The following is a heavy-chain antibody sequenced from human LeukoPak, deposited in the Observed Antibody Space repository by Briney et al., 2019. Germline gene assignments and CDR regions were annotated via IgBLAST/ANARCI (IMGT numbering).Heavy chain of an antibody. D-gene: IGHD3-10*01. Sequence: PGGSLRLSCAASGFTFSSYAMSWVRQAPGKGLXXXXXXXXXXGSTYYADSVKGRFTISRDNSKNTLYLQMNSLRAEDTAVYYCAKRSMVRGTAVYYYYGMDVWGKGTTVTVSS. V-gene: IGHV3-23*01. J-gene: IGHJ6*04. CDR2: XXXXXGST. CDR3: AKRSMVRGTAVYYYYGMDV. CDR1: GFTFSSYA.